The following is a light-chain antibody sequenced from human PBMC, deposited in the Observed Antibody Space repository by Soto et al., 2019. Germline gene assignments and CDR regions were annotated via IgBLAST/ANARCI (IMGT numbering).Light chain of an antibody. CDR3: AAWDDSLNGRAV. J-gene: IGLJ7*01. CDR2: SNN. CDR1: SSNIGSNT. V-gene: IGLV1-44*01. Sequence: QSALTQPPSASGTPGQRVTISCSGSSSNIGSNTVNWYQQLPGTAPKLLIYSNNQRPSGVPDRFSGSKSGTSASLAISGLQSEDEADYYWAAWDDSLNGRAVFGGGTQLTVL.